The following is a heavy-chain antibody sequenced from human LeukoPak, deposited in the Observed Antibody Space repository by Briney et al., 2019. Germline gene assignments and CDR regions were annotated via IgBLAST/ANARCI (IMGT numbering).Heavy chain of an antibody. D-gene: IGHD2-15*01. Sequence: ASVKVSCKASGGTFSSYAISWVRQAPGQGLEWMGGIIPIFGTANYAQKFQGRVTITADESTSTAYMELSSLRSEDTAVYYCASGYCSGGSCYSYYFDHWGQGTLVTVSS. V-gene: IGHV1-69*13. J-gene: IGHJ4*02. CDR3: ASGYCSGGSCYSYYFDH. CDR1: GGTFSSYA. CDR2: IIPIFGTA.